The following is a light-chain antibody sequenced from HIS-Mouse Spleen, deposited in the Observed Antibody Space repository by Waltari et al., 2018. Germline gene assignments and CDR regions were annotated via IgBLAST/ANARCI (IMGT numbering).Light chain of an antibody. Sequence: IQLTQSPSFLCASVGDRVTITCRASQCIRSYLAWYQQKPGKAPKLLIYAASTLQSGVPSRFSGSGSGTEFTLTISSLQPEDFATYYCQQLNSYPPTFGQGTKVEIK. V-gene: IGKV1-9*01. CDR3: QQLNSYPPT. J-gene: IGKJ1*01. CDR1: QCIRSY. CDR2: AAS.